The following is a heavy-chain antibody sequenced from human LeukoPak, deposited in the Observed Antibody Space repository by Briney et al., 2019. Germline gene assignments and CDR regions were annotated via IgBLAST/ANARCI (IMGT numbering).Heavy chain of an antibody. Sequence: SETLSLTCAVYGGSSSGYYWSWIRQPPGKGLEWIGEINHSGSTNYNPSLKSRVTISVDTSKNQFSLKLSSVTAADTAVYYCASSTPYYDILTGYYNWGQGTLVTVTS. J-gene: IGHJ4*02. CDR2: INHSGST. CDR3: ASSTPYYDILTGYYN. CDR1: GGSSSGYY. V-gene: IGHV4-34*01. D-gene: IGHD3-9*01.